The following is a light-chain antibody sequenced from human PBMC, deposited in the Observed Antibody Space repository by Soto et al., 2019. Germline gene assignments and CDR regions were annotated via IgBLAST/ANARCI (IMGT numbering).Light chain of an antibody. Sequence: QSVLTQPPSVSGAPGQRVTISCTGSSSNIGAGYDVHWYQQLPGTAPKLIIYGNSNRPSGVPDRFSGSKSGTSASLAITGLQAEEEADYYCQSYDSSLSAYVFGTGTKVTVL. CDR1: SSNIGAGYD. J-gene: IGLJ1*01. CDR3: QSYDSSLSAYV. V-gene: IGLV1-40*01. CDR2: GNS.